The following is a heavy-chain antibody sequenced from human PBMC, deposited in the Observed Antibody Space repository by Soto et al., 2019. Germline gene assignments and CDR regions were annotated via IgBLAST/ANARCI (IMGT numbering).Heavy chain of an antibody. CDR1: GFSFSDYY. D-gene: IGHD1-26*01. CDR2: ISTGGSST. J-gene: IGHJ6*03. CDR3: ANLAKNYYHYMDV. V-gene: IGHV3-11*01. Sequence: PGGSLRLSCAASGFSFSDYYMSWISQAPGKGLEWVSLISTGGSSTDYADSVKGRFTISRDNAKNSLSLQMNSLRAEDTAVYYCANLAKNYYHYMDVWGKGTTVTVSS.